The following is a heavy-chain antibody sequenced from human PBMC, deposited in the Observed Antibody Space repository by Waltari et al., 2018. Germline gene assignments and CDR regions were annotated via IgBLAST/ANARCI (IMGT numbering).Heavy chain of an antibody. CDR1: GGSISSSSYY. D-gene: IGHD5-12*01. Sequence: QLQLQESGPGLVKPSETLSLTCTVSGGSISSSSYYWGWIRPPPGKGLEWIGSIYYSGSTYYNPSLKSRVTISVDTSKNQFSLKLSSVTAADTAVYYCARLDSGYDFFGSYYYGMDVWGQGTTVTVSS. J-gene: IGHJ6*02. CDR3: ARLDSGYDFFGSYYYGMDV. V-gene: IGHV4-39*07. CDR2: IYYSGST.